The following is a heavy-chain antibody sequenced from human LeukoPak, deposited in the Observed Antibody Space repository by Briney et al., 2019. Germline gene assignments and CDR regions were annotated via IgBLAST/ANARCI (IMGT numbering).Heavy chain of an antibody. CDR2: IYYSGST. CDR1: GGSISSYY. CDR3: ERLDFVLFDP. D-gene: IGHD3-10*02. Sequence: PSETLSLTCTVSGGSISSYYWSWIRQPPGKGLEWIGYIYYSGSTNYNPSLKSRVTISVDTSKNQFSLKLSSVTAADTAVYYCERLDFVLFDPWGQGTLVTVSS. J-gene: IGHJ5*02. V-gene: IGHV4-59*08.